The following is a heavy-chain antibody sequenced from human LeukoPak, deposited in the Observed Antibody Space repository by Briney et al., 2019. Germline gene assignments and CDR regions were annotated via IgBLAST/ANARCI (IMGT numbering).Heavy chain of an antibody. CDR3: ATRYYYDSSGYYGSLDY. J-gene: IGHJ4*02. Sequence: AGGSLRLSCAASGFTFSSYAMSWGRQAPGKGLEWGSAISGSGGSTYYADSVKGRFTISRDNSKNTLYLQMNSRRAEDTAVYYCATRYYYDSSGYYGSLDYWGQGTLVTVSS. D-gene: IGHD3-22*01. V-gene: IGHV3-23*01. CDR1: GFTFSSYA. CDR2: ISGSGGST.